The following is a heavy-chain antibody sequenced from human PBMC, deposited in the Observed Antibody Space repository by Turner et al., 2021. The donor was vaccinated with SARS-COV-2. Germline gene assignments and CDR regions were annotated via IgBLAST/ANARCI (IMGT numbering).Heavy chain of an antibody. D-gene: IGHD1-1*01. CDR2: FYKIGSI. CDR3: ARHQGSTSGYDHGMNV. J-gene: IGHJ6*02. CDR1: GGSISAKS. Sequence: VQLQESGPGLVRPSAALSLTCPVSGGSISAKSWSWIRQSPGRGLEWIGYFYKIGSIDYNPTLRSRVTISVDTSKNQLSLNLISMTAADTAVYYCARHQGSTSGYDHGMNVWGQGTAVIVSS. V-gene: IGHV4-59*08.